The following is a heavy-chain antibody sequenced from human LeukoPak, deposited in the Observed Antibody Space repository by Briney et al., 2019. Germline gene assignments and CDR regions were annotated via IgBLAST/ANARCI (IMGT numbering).Heavy chain of an antibody. CDR3: ARDAVGYDFWSGYWIDY. V-gene: IGHV3-48*02. CDR1: GFTFNSYS. Sequence: PGGSLRLSCAASGFTFNSYSMNWVRQAPGKGPEWVSYISSSSSTIYYADSVKGRFTISRDNAKNSLYLQMNSLRDEDTAVYYCARDAVGYDFWSGYWIDYWGQGTLVTVSS. D-gene: IGHD3-3*01. J-gene: IGHJ4*02. CDR2: ISSSSSTI.